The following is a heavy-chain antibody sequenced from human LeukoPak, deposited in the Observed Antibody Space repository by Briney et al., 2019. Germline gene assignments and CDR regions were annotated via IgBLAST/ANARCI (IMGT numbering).Heavy chain of an antibody. D-gene: IGHD3-3*01. V-gene: IGHV3-23*01. J-gene: IGHJ5*02. CDR2: ISGSGGST. CDR1: GFTFSSYA. Sequence: GGSLRLSCAASGFTFSSYAMSWVRQAPGKGLEWVSAISGSGGSTYYADSVKGRFTISRDNSKNTLYLQMNSLRAEDTAVYYCAKDQVSTIFGVVIIGSDPWGQGTLVTVSS. CDR3: AKDQVSTIFGVVIIGSDP.